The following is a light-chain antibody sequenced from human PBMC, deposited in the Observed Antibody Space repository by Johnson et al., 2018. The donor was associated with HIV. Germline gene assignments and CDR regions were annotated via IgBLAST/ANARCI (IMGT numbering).Light chain of an antibody. Sequence: QSALTQPPSVSAAPGQKVTISCSGSSSNIGNNYVSWYQQVPGTAPKLLIYDNNKRPSGIPDRFSGSKSGTSATLGITGLQTGDEADYYCGTWGGGFGTGTKVTVL. V-gene: IGLV1-51*01. CDR2: DNN. CDR1: SSNIGNNY. J-gene: IGLJ1*01. CDR3: GTWGGG.